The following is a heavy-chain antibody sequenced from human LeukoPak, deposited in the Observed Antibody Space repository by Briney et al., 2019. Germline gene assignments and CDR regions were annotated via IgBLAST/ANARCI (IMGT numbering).Heavy chain of an antibody. V-gene: IGHV3-30*18. Sequence: GGSLRLSCAASGFIFTNYAMHWGRQAPGKGLEWMAVISYDGSTKYYADSVKGRFTVSRDNSKNTLFLQMNSLRAEDTAVYYCVKEAQGVSVRTQSPHFDCWGQGTMVAVSS. D-gene: IGHD2-8*01. CDR1: GFIFTNYA. CDR3: VKEAQGVSVRTQSPHFDC. J-gene: IGHJ4*02. CDR2: ISYDGSTK.